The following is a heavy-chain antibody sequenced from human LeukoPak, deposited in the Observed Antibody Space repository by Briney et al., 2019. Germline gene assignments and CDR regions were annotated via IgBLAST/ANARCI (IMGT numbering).Heavy chain of an antibody. J-gene: IGHJ4*02. CDR1: GFTFSSYA. CDR2: ISYDGSNK. CDR3: ARDGVTSSVDY. V-gene: IGHV3-30-3*01. Sequence: PGRSLRLSCAASGFTFSSYAMHWVRQAPGKGLEWVAVISYDGSNKYYADSVKGRFTISRDNSKNTLYLQMNSLRAEDTAVYYCARDGVTSSVDYWGQGTLVTVSS. D-gene: IGHD2-21*02.